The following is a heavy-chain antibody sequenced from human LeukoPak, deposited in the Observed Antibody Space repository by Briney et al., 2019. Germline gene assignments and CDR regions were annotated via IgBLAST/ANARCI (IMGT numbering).Heavy chain of an antibody. CDR3: ARGGQGDGYSADEAFDI. CDR1: GDSVSSNSAA. Sequence: SQTLSLTCAISGDSVSSNSAAWNWIRQSPSTGLEWLGRTYYRSKWYNDYAGSVKSRITINPDTSKNQFSLQVNSVTPEDTAVYYCARGGQGDGYSADEAFDIWGQGTMVAVSS. CDR2: TYYRSKWYN. J-gene: IGHJ3*02. V-gene: IGHV6-1*01. D-gene: IGHD5-24*01.